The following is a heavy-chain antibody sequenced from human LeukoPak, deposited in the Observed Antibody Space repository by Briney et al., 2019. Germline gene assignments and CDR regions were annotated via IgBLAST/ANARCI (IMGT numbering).Heavy chain of an antibody. V-gene: IGHV3-23*01. J-gene: IGHJ5*02. D-gene: IGHD4-17*01. CDR2: ISGSGGST. CDR1: GFTFSSYA. Sequence: SGGSLRLSCAASGFTFSSYAMSWVRQAPGKGLEWVSAISGSGGSTYYADSVKGRFTISRDNSKNTLYLQMNSLRAEDTAVYYCAKAPYGDYEIAWFGPWGQGTLVTVSS. CDR3: AKAPYGDYEIAWFGP.